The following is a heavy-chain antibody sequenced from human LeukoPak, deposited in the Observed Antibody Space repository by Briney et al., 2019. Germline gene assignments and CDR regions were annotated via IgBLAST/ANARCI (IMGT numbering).Heavy chain of an antibody. CDR2: IYSGGST. Sequence: GGSLRRSCAASGFTVSSIYMSWVRQAPGKGLEWDSAIYSGGSTYYADSVKGRFTTSRDNSKNTLYLQMNSLRAEDTAVYYCARARVVTANNPIDYWGQGTLVTVSS. V-gene: IGHV3-53*01. CDR3: ARARVVTANNPIDY. J-gene: IGHJ4*02. CDR1: GFTVSSIY. D-gene: IGHD2-21*02.